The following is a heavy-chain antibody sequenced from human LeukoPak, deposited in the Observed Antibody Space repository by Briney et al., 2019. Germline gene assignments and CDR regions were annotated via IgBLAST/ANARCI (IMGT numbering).Heavy chain of an antibody. D-gene: IGHD3-9*01. Sequence: SETLSLTCAVSGDSISRYYWSWIRQPPGKGLEYIGYIYSSGATNHSPSLASRVTISLDTSKNHFSLELSAVTAADTAVYYCARGRDDLLRYFYLDVWGKGTTVTVSS. CDR2: IYSSGAT. CDR3: ARGRDDLLRYFYLDV. V-gene: IGHV4-59*01. J-gene: IGHJ6*03. CDR1: GDSISRYY.